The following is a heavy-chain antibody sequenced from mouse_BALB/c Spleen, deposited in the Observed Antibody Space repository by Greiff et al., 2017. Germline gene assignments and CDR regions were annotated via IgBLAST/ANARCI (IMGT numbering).Heavy chain of an antibody. J-gene: IGHJ3*01. V-gene: IGHV5-17*02. CDR2: ISSGSSTI. Sequence: EVMLVESGGGLVQPGGSRKLSCAASGFTFSSFGMHWVRQAPEKGLEWVAYISSGSSTIYYADTVKGRFTISRDNPKNTLFLQMTSLRSEDTAMYYCAREYGNYPFAYWGQGTLVTVSA. D-gene: IGHD2-10*02. CDR3: AREYGNYPFAY. CDR1: GFTFSSFG.